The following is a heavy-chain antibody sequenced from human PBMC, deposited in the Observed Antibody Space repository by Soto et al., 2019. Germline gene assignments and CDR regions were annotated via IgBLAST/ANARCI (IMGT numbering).Heavy chain of an antibody. CDR2: MYHSGST. Sequence: SDTLSLTCSVSGASLSNGGSFWSWIRQSPGKGLEWIGYMYHSGSTYYNPPLKRRVTISVDTSKDQFSLKLSSVTVADTAVYYCARSCPLGHSTNDLLNWFDPWRQGTLVTVSS. CDR1: GASLSNGGSF. V-gene: IGHV4-30-2*06. D-gene: IGHD2-8*01. CDR3: ARSCPLGHSTNDLLNWFDP. J-gene: IGHJ5*02.